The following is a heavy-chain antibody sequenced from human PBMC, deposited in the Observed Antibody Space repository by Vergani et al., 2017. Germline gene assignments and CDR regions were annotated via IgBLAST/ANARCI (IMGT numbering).Heavy chain of an antibody. Sequence: QVQLQESGPGLVKPSQTLSLTCTVSGGSISSDNYYWSWIRQPPGKGLEWIGEINHSGSTNYNPSLKSRVTISVDTSKNQFSLKLSSVTAADTAVYYCARDIPTPYDSSGRNLDYWGQGTLVTVSS. CDR2: INHSGST. CDR3: ARDIPTPYDSSGRNLDY. V-gene: IGHV4-39*07. CDR1: GGSISSDNYY. D-gene: IGHD3-22*01. J-gene: IGHJ4*02.